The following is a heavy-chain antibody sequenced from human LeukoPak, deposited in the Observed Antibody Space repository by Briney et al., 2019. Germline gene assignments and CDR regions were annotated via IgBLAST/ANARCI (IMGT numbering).Heavy chain of an antibody. D-gene: IGHD4-23*01. CDR3: ARDAPRWGNVFYF. CDR1: GYTFTSTG. Sequence: ASVKVSCKASGYTFTSTGICWVRQAPGQGLEWMGWVSAYNGNTNYAQKFRGRVTMTTDTSTNTAYMELRSLRSDDTAVYFCARDAPRWGNVFYFWGRGTVVTVSS. V-gene: IGHV1-18*01. CDR2: VSAYNGNT. J-gene: IGHJ3*01.